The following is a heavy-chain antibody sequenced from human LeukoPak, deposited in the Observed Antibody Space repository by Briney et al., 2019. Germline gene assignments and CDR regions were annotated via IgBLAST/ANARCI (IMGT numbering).Heavy chain of an antibody. D-gene: IGHD2-2*01. J-gene: IGHJ4*02. CDR1: GYTFTGYY. CDR2: INPNSGGT. CDR3: ATRGGYCSSTSCPHPDY. Sequence: ASVKVSCKASGYTFTGYYMHWVRQAPGQGLEWMGWINPNSGGTNYAQKFQGRVTMTRDTSISTAYMVLSRLRSDDTAVYYCATRGGYCSSTSCPHPDYWGQGTLVTVSS. V-gene: IGHV1-2*02.